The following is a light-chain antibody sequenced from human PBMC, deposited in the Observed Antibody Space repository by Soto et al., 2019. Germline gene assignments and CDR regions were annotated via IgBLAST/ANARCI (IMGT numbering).Light chain of an antibody. V-gene: IGKV3-20*01. CDR1: QSIDNTY. CDR2: GAS. J-gene: IGKJ1*01. Sequence: EIVLTHSPGTLSLSPGERATLSCRASQSIDNTYLAWYQQKPGQAPRLVIYGASSRATDIPDRFSASGSGTDFTRTISRLEPEDFAVYYCQQYSRAPLTFGQGTKVEI. CDR3: QQYSRAPLT.